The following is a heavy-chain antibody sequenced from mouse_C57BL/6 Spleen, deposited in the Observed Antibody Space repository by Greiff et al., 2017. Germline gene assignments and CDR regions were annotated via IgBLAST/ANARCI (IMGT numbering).Heavy chain of an antibody. Sequence: QVQLQQSGAELARPGASVKLSCKASGYTFTSYGISWVKQRTGQGLEWIGEIYPRRGNTYYNEKFKGKATLTADKSSSTAYMELRSLTSEDSAVYFCARSDAGYWGQGTTLTVSS. CDR2: IYPRRGNT. CDR3: ARSDAGY. V-gene: IGHV1-81*01. J-gene: IGHJ2*01. CDR1: GYTFTSYG.